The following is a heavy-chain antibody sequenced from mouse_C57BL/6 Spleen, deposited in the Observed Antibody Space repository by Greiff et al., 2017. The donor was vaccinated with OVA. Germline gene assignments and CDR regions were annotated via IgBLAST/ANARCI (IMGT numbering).Heavy chain of an antibody. CDR2: IDPTSGGT. D-gene: IGHD2-12*01. CDR1: GYTFTSYW. Sequence: QVQLQQPGAELVKPGASVKLSCKASGYTFTSYWMHWVKQRPGRGLEWIGRIDPTSGGTQYNEKFKSKATLTVDKPSSTAYMQLSSLTSEDSAVYDGARESYDRAMDYWGQGTSVTVSA. CDR3: ARESYDRAMDY. V-gene: IGHV1-72*01. J-gene: IGHJ4*01.